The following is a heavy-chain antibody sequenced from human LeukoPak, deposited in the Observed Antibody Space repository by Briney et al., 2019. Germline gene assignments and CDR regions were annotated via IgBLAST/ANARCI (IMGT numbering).Heavy chain of an antibody. Sequence: GASVKVSCKASGYTFTSYYIHWVRQAPGQGLEWMGWINPSSGGTNFAQKFQGRVTMTRDTSISTAYMELSSLRSDDTAAYYCAREWELRRSRNFDYWGQGTLVTVSS. CDR3: AREWELRRSRNFDY. V-gene: IGHV1-2*02. D-gene: IGHD1-26*01. CDR2: INPSSGGT. CDR1: GYTFTSYY. J-gene: IGHJ4*02.